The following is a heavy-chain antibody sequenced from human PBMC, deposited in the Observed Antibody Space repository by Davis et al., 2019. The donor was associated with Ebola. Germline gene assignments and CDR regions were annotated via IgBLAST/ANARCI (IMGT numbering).Heavy chain of an antibody. Sequence: GESLKISCAASGFTVSSNYMSWVRQAPGKGLEWVSVIYSGGSTYYADSVKGRFTISRDNSKNTLYLQMNSLRAEDTAVYYCATQEDNWGQGTLVTVSS. CDR2: IYSGGST. V-gene: IGHV3-53*01. J-gene: IGHJ4*02. CDR3: ATQEDN. CDR1: GFTVSSNY.